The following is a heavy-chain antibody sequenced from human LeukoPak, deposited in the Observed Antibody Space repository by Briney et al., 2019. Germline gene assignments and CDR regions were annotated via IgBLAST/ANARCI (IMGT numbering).Heavy chain of an antibody. CDR1: GGSFSGYY. CDR2: INHSGST. CDR3: ARGYYVLRFLEWLPWDY. Sequence: PSETLPLTCAVYGGSFSGYYWSWIRQPPGKGLEWIGEINHSGSTNYNPSLKSRVTISVDTSKNQFFLKLSSVTAADTAVYYCARGYYVLRFLEWLPWDYWGQGTLVTVSS. D-gene: IGHD3-3*01. J-gene: IGHJ4*02. V-gene: IGHV4-34*01.